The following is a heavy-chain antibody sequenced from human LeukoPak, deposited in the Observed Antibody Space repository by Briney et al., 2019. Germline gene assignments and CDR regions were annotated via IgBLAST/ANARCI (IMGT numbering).Heavy chain of an antibody. D-gene: IGHD3-22*01. J-gene: IGHJ3*02. CDR2: ISGSGGST. Sequence: PGGSLRLSCAASGFTFSSYGMRWVRQAPGKGLEWVSAISGSGGSTYYADSVKGRFTISRDNSKNTLYLQMNSLRAEDTAVYYCAKDPYYDSSGYGAHLDAFDIWGQGTMVTVSS. CDR3: AKDPYYDSSGYGAHLDAFDI. CDR1: GFTFSSYG. V-gene: IGHV3-23*01.